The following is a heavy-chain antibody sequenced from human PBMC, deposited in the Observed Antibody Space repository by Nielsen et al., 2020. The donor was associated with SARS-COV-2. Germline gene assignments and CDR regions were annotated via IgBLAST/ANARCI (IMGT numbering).Heavy chain of an antibody. Sequence: ASVKVSCKASGYTFTSYAMHWVRQAPGQRLEWVGWINAGNGNTKYSQKFQGRVTITRDTSASTAYMELSSLRSEDTAVYYCARAHLYYDILTGYDYYYYGMDVWGQGTTVTVSS. CDR3: ARAHLYYDILTGYDYYYYGMDV. D-gene: IGHD3-9*01. CDR1: GYTFTSYA. CDR2: INAGNGNT. V-gene: IGHV1-3*01. J-gene: IGHJ6*02.